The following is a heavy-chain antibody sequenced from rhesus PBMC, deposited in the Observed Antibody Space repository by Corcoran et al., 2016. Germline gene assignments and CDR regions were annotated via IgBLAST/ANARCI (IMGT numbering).Heavy chain of an antibody. CDR2: ISSGSGSTT. Sequence: EVQLVESGGGLVQPGGSLRLSCAASGFTFSSYGMHWVRQAPGKGLEWDSSISSGSGSTTLYPDSVKGRFTISRDNAKNTVYLKMSSLRAEDTAVYYCARQSSWSGAYPCWGQGVLVTVSS. J-gene: IGHJ4*01. V-gene: IGHV3-110*01. D-gene: IGHD6-13*01. CDR1: GFTFSSYG. CDR3: ARQSSWSGAYPC.